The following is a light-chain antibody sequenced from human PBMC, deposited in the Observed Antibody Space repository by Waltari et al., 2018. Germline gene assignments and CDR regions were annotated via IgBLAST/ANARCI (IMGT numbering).Light chain of an antibody. Sequence: QSALSQPASVSGSPGQAITISCTGSSSDIGAFYLVSWYQQHPGRAPRLIIRNVSEWPSAVPHRCSGSKSGNTASLTISSLRSEDESLYFCSSFTTGSTGLFGGGTKLTVL. CDR3: SSFTTGSTGL. CDR1: SSDIGAFYL. J-gene: IGLJ2*01. CDR2: NVS. V-gene: IGLV2-14*03.